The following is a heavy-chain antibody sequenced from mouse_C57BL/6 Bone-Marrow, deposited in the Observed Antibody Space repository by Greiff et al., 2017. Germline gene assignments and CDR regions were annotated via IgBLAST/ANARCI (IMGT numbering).Heavy chain of an antibody. D-gene: IGHD2-5*01. CDR2: IYPGGGYT. V-gene: IGHV1-63*01. Sequence: QVQLKESGAELVRPGTSVKMSCKASGYTFTNYWIGWAKQRPGHGLEWIGDIYPGGGYTNYNEKFKGKATLTADKSSSTAYMQFSSLTSEDSAIYYCARRRSNYEAMDYWGQGTSVTVSS. CDR3: ARRRSNYEAMDY. CDR1: GYTFTNYW. J-gene: IGHJ4*01.